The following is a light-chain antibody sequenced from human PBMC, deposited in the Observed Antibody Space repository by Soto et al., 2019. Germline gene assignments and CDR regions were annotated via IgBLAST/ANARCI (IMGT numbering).Light chain of an antibody. V-gene: IGLV2-14*03. Sequence: QSALTQLASVSGSPGQSITISCTGTSSDVGGYNYVSWYQQHPGKAPKLIIYDVSNRPSGVSNRFSGSKSGNTASLTISGLQAEDDTDYYCSSYTSTSTYVFGTGTQLTVL. CDR1: SSDVGGYNY. CDR3: SSYTSTSTYV. J-gene: IGLJ1*01. CDR2: DVS.